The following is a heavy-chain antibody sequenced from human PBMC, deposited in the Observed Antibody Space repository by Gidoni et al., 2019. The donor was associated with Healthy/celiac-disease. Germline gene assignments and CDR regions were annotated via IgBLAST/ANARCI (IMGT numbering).Heavy chain of an antibody. CDR1: GGSISSGGYY. D-gene: IGHD3-22*01. CDR2: IYYSGST. J-gene: IGHJ6*02. CDR3: ARDRLHYDSSGYYTYYYYGMDV. Sequence: QVQLQESGPGLVKPSQTLSLTCTVSGGSISSGGYYWSWLRQHPGKGLEWIGYIYYSGSTYYNPSLKSRVTISVDTSKNQFSLKLSSVTAADTAVYYCARDRLHYDSSGYYTYYYYGMDVWGQGTTVTVSS. V-gene: IGHV4-31*03.